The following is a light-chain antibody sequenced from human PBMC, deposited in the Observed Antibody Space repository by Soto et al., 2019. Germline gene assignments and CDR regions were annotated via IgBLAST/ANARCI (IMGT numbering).Light chain of an antibody. CDR3: QQRKKWPPIT. J-gene: IGKJ5*01. CDR2: GAS. CDR1: QNVSSN. V-gene: IGKV3-11*01. Sequence: TVLTQSPGTLSLSPGERATLSCRASQNVSSNLLVWYQQHPGQAPRLLIYGASNRASGIPARFSGSGSGTDFTLTISSLEPEDLAIYFCQQRKKWPPITFGQGTRLEIK.